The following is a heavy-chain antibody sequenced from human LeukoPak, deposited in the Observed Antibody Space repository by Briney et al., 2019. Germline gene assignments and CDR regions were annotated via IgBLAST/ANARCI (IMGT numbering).Heavy chain of an antibody. J-gene: IGHJ4*02. Sequence: SETLFLTCTVSGGSISSSGYYWGWIRQSPGKGLEWIGTIYYSGSTYYNPSLKSRVTMSVDTSKNQFSLKLRSVTAADTAAYYCARWSDYGDYWSQGTLVTVSS. V-gene: IGHV4-39*07. CDR1: GGSISSSGYY. CDR2: IYYSGST. CDR3: ARWSDYGDY.